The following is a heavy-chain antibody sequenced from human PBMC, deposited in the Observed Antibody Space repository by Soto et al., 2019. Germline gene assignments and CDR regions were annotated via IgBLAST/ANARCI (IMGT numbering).Heavy chain of an antibody. CDR2: IYWDDDK. Sequence: QITLKESGPTLVKPTQTLTLTCTFSGFSLSTSGVGVGWIRQPPGKALEWLALIYWDDDKRYSPSLKSRLTISKDTYKNQVVLTMTNMDPVDTATYYCAHTYSVAGTSWFDPWGQGTLVTVSS. CDR3: AHTYSVAGTSWFDP. D-gene: IGHD6-19*01. CDR1: GFSLSTSGVG. J-gene: IGHJ5*02. V-gene: IGHV2-5*02.